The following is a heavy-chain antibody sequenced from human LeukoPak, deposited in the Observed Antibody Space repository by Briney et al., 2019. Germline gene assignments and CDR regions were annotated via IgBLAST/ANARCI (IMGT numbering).Heavy chain of an antibody. J-gene: IGHJ4*02. D-gene: IGHD6-6*01. V-gene: IGHV4-61*08. CDR2: IYSSGST. Sequence: SETLSLTCAVSGGSINSGGYTWSWIRQPPGKGLEWIGYIYSSGSTNYNPSLKSRVTISIDTSKHQFSLQARSVTAADTAVYYCARLGGSSFKDWGQGTLVTVSS. CDR3: ARLGGSSFKD. CDR1: GGSINSGGYT.